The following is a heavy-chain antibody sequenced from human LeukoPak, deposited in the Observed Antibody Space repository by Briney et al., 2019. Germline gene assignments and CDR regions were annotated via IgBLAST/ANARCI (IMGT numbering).Heavy chain of an antibody. J-gene: IGHJ6*04. V-gene: IGHV4-34*01. D-gene: IGHD2-2*01. Sequence: PSETLSLTCAVYGGSFSGYYWSWIRQPPGKGLEWIGEINHSGSTNYNPSLKSRVTISVGTSKNQFSLKLSSVTAADTAVYYCARDGCSSTSCYPWGYYYGMDVWGKGTTVTVSS. CDR1: GGSFSGYY. CDR3: ARDGCSSTSCYPWGYYYGMDV. CDR2: INHSGST.